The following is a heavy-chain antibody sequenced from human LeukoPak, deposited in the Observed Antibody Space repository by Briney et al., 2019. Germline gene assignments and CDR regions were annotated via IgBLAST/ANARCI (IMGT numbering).Heavy chain of an antibody. D-gene: IGHD4-17*01. V-gene: IGHV3-74*01. Sequence: GGSLRLSCAASGFTFSGYYMFWVRQVPGKGLMWVSHINGVGTQTTYADTVKGRFTISRDNARESLYLQMNKLRAGDTAVYYCAKAEVTIPNDCWGQGTLVTVSS. CDR1: GFTFSGYY. J-gene: IGHJ4*02. CDR3: AKAEVTIPNDC. CDR2: INGVGTQT.